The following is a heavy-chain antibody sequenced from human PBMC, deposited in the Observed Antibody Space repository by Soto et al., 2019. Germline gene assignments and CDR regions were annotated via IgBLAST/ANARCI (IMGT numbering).Heavy chain of an antibody. V-gene: IGHV1-3*01. CDR2: INAGNGNT. D-gene: IGHD3-10*01. J-gene: IGHJ4*02. CDR3: ARGGGSGSYYMFDY. Sequence: QVQLVQSGAEVKKPGASVKVSCKASGYTFTSYAMHWVRQAPGQRLEWMGWINAGNGNTKYSQKCQGRVTITRDTSASTAYMELSSLGSEDTAVYYCARGGGSGSYYMFDYWGQGTLVTVSS. CDR1: GYTFTSYA.